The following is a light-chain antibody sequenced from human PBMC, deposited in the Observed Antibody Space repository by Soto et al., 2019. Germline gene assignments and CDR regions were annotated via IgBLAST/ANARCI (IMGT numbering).Light chain of an antibody. CDR1: QSVSRY. J-gene: IGKJ1*01. Sequence: EIVLTQSPATLSMSPGERATLSCRASQSVSRYLAWYQQKPGQAPRLLIYGASSRATGIPDRFSGSGSGTDFTLTISRLEPEDFAVYYCQQYGSSPRTFGQGTKVDI. V-gene: IGKV3-20*01. CDR3: QQYGSSPRT. CDR2: GAS.